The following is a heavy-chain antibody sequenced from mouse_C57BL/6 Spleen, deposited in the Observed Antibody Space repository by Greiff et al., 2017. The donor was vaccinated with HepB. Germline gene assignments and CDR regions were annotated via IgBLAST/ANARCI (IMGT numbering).Heavy chain of an antibody. D-gene: IGHD2-3*01. CDR1: GYTFTSYW. CDR2: IYPGNSDT. J-gene: IGHJ2*01. V-gene: IGHV1-5*01. Sequence: EVMLVESGTVLARPGASVKMSCKTSGYTFTSYWMHWVKQRPGQGLEWIGAIYPGNSDTSYNQKFKGKDKLTAVTSASTAYMELSSLTNEDSAVYYCTRSRDGYCIDYWGQGTTLTVSS. CDR3: TRSRDGYCIDY.